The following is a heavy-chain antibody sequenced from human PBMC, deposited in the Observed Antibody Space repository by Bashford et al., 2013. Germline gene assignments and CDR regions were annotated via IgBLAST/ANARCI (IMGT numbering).Heavy chain of an antibody. CDR1: GGTFSTSA. D-gene: IGHD1-14*01. J-gene: IGHJ6*02. Sequence: SVKVSCRASGGTFSTSAFSWIRRAPGQGLEWMGGIIPILGASHYPQKVQGKVTITADESTTTIYMELKSLRSDDTAVYYCARGGAGDYSPEKSSLDIWGQGTTVTVSS. CDR2: IIPILGAS. V-gene: IGHV1-69*13. CDR3: ARGGAGDYSPEKSSLDI.